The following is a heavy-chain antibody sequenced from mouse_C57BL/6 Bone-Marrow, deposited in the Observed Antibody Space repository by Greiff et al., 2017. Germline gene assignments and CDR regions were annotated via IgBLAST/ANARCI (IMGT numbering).Heavy chain of an antibody. CDR2: IDPSDSYT. V-gene: IGHV1-59*01. CDR1: GYTFTSYW. D-gene: IGHD1-1*01. J-gene: IGHJ2*01. Sequence: QVQLQQPGAELVRPGTSVKLSCKASGYTFTSYWMHWVKQRPGQGLEWIGVIDPSDSYTNYNQKFKGKATLTVDTSSSTAYVQLSSLTSEDSAVYYCARDYGSSYYFDYWGQGTTLTVSS. CDR3: ARDYGSSYYFDY.